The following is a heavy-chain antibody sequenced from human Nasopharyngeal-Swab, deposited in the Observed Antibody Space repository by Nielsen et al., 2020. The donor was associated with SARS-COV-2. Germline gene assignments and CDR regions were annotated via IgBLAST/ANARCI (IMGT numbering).Heavy chain of an antibody. Sequence: SETLSLTCAVSGGSISSSNWWSWVHQPPGKGLEWIGEIYHSGSTNYNPSLKSRVTISVDKSKNQFSLKLSSVTAADTAVYYCARTEWELLVYYYMDVWGKGTTVTVSS. D-gene: IGHD1-26*01. CDR3: ARTEWELLVYYYMDV. CDR1: GGSISSSNW. V-gene: IGHV4-4*02. CDR2: IYHSGST. J-gene: IGHJ6*03.